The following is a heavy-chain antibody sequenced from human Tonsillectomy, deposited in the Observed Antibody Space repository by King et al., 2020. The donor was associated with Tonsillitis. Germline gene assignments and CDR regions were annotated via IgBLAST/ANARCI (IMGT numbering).Heavy chain of an antibody. J-gene: IGHJ3*01. V-gene: IGHV3-69-1*01. D-gene: IGHD3-22*01. CDR3: ARDKGAGYYDSGRGAFDV. CDR1: GFSFGDHD. Sequence: VQLVESGGGLVKPGGSLRLSCATSGFSFGDHDMNWVRQAPGKGLDSVKGRFTISRDNAKSSRYLQMNSLRAEDTAGYYCARDKGAGYYDSGRGAFDVWGQGTMVTVSS.